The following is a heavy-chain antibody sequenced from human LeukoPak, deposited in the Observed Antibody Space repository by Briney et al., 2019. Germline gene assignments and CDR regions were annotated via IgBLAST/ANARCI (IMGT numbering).Heavy chain of an antibody. V-gene: IGHV3-23*01. J-gene: IGHJ4*02. CDR3: AKQPRYYYDSSGYYYYY. Sequence: QPGRSLRLSCAASGFTFRNYGMHWVRQAPGKGLEWVSAISGSGGSTYYADSVEGRFTISRDNSKNTLYLQMNSLRAEDTAVYYCAKQPRYYYDSSGYYYYYWGQGTLVTVSS. CDR1: GFTFRNYG. CDR2: ISGSGGST. D-gene: IGHD3-22*01.